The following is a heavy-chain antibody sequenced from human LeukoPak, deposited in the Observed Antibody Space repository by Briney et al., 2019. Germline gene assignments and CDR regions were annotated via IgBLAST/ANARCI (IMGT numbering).Heavy chain of an antibody. CDR2: ISYDGSNK. V-gene: IGHV3-30*04. Sequence: PGRSLRLSCAASGFTFSSYAMHWVRQAPGKGLEWVAVISYDGSNKYYADSVKGRFTISRDNSKNTLYLQMNSLRGEDTAVYFCARDRAYSTGYYGGSLDFWGQGTLVTVSS. J-gene: IGHJ4*02. CDR1: GFTFSSYA. CDR3: ARDRAYSTGYYGGSLDF. D-gene: IGHD3-22*01.